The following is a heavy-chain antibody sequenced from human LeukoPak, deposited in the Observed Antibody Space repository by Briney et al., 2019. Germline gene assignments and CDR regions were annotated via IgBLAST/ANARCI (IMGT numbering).Heavy chain of an antibody. D-gene: IGHD3-10*01. V-gene: IGHV4-39*01. Sequence: SETLSLTCTVSGGSISSSSYYWGWIRQPPGKGLEWIGTIYYSGYTYYNPSLESRVTISVDTSKNQFSLKLSSVTAADTAIYYCAKHYMGSSYNRGLDYWGQGTLVTVSS. CDR1: GGSISSSSYY. CDR2: IYYSGYT. CDR3: AKHYMGSSYNRGLDY. J-gene: IGHJ4*02.